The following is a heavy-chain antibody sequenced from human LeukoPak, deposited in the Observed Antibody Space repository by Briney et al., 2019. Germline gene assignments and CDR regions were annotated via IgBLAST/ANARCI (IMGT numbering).Heavy chain of an antibody. CDR2: IYTSGST. Sequence: SETLSLTCTVSGGSISSYYWSWIRHPAGKGLEWIGRIYTSGSTNYSPSLKSRVTMSVDTSKNQFSLKLSSVTAADTAVYYCARGPDSGWNNWFDPWGQGTLVTVSS. V-gene: IGHV4-4*07. D-gene: IGHD6-19*01. CDR1: GGSISSYY. J-gene: IGHJ5*02. CDR3: ARGPDSGWNNWFDP.